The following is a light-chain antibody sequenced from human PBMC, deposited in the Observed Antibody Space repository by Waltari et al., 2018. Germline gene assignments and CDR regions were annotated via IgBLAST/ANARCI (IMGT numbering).Light chain of an antibody. CDR1: QTISNN. CDR2: GAS. CDR3: QHTLA. Sequence: DIQMTQSPSSLSASIGDRVTITCRTSQTISNNLNCYQHKPGEAPKLLIYGASNLQSGVSSRFSGSGAGSDFTLTISSLQPEDCATYYCQHTLAFGPGTKVDIK. V-gene: IGKV1-39*01. J-gene: IGKJ3*01.